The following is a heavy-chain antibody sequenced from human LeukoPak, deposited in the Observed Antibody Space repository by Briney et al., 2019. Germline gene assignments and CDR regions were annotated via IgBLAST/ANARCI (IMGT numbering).Heavy chain of an antibody. CDR2: INPNSGGT. J-gene: IGHJ6*03. D-gene: IGHD6-19*01. Sequence: ASVKVSCNASGYTFTVYYMHWVRQAPGQGLEWMGWINPNSGGTNYAQKFQGRVTMTRDTSISTAHMELSRLRSDDKAVYYCARGRGCFYYYYMDVWGKGTTVTVSS. CDR3: ARGRGCFYYYYMDV. CDR1: GYTFTVYY. V-gene: IGHV1-2*02.